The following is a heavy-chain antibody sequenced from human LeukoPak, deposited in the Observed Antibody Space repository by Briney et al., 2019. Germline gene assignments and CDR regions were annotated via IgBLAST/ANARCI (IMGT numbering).Heavy chain of an antibody. CDR2: INPNSGGT. CDR1: GYTFTGYY. V-gene: IGHV1-2*06. CDR3: AGDMGGRSYYGSSGSFDY. Sequence: GASVKVSCKASGYTFTGYYMHWVRQAPGQGLEWMGRINPNSGGTNYAQKFQGRVTMTRDTSISTAYMELSRLRSDDTAVYYCAGDMGGRSYYGSSGSFDYWGQGTLVTVSS. J-gene: IGHJ4*02. D-gene: IGHD1-26*01.